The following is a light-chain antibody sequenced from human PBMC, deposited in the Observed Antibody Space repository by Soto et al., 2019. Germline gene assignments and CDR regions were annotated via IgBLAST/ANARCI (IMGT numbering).Light chain of an antibody. CDR1: SSDVGGCNY. CDR3: SSYTSSSAVV. J-gene: IGLJ2*01. Sequence: QSALTQPASVSGSPGQSVTISCTGTSSDVGGCNYVSWYQQHPGKAPKLMIYDVSNQPSGVSNRFSGSKSGNTASLTISGLQAEDEDDYYCSSYTSSSAVVFGGGTKLTVL. V-gene: IGLV2-14*01. CDR2: DVS.